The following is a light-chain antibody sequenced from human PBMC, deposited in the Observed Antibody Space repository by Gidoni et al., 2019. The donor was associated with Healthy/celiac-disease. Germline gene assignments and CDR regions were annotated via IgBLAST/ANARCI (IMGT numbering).Light chain of an antibody. Sequence: DIQMTPPPSSLSAPVGDSSTTTCRANQIISSYLNWYQQKPGKAPKLLIYAASSLQSGVPSRFSGSGSGTDFTLTISSLQAEDFATYYCKQSYSTPITFGQGTRLEIK. J-gene: IGKJ5*01. CDR2: AAS. V-gene: IGKV1-39*01. CDR3: KQSYSTPIT. CDR1: QIISSY.